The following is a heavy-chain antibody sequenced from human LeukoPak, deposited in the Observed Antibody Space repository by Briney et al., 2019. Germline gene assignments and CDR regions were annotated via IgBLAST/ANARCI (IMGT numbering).Heavy chain of an antibody. V-gene: IGHV4-59*01. J-gene: IGHJ4*02. Sequence: PSETLSLTCTVSGGSIGSYYWSWIRQPPGKGLEWIGYIYYSGSTNYNPSLKSRVTISVDTSKNQFSLKLSSVTAADTAVYYCAREEMLGYCSSTSCYSPYYFDYWGQGTLVTVSS. CDR1: GGSIGSYY. CDR3: AREEMLGYCSSTSCYSPYYFDY. CDR2: IYYSGST. D-gene: IGHD2-2*02.